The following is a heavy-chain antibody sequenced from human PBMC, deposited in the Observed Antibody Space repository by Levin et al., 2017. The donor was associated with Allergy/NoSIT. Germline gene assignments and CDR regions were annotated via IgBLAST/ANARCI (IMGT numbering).Heavy chain of an antibody. J-gene: IGHJ6*03. CDR1: GFTFSTYA. CDR2: ISYDGSNK. CDR3: ARSYCSGGSCYQYYYYYYMDV. V-gene: IGHV3-30-3*01. D-gene: IGHD2-15*01. Sequence: SCAASGFTFSTYAMHWVRQAPGKGLEWVAVISYDGSNKYYADSVKGRFTISRDNSKNTLYLQMNSLRAEDTAIYYCARSYCSGGSCYQYYYYYYMDVWGKGTTVTVSS.